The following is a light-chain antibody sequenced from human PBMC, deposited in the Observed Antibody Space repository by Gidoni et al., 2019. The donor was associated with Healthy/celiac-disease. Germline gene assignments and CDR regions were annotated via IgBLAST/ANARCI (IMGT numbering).Light chain of an antibody. CDR1: QDISNY. V-gene: IGKV1-33*01. CDR2: DAS. CDR3: QQYDNLPWT. J-gene: IGKJ1*01. Sequence: IQLTQSPSSLSASVGDRVTITCQASQDISNYFNWYQQKPGKAAKLLIYDASNLEPGVPSRFSGSGSGTDFTFTISSLQPEDIATYYCQQYDNLPWTFGQGTKVEIK.